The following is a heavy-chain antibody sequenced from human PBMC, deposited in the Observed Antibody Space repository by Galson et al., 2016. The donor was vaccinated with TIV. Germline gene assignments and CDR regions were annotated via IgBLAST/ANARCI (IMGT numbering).Heavy chain of an antibody. V-gene: IGHV5-51*01. CDR1: GYGFVDYW. Sequence: QSGAEVKKPGESLKISCKHSGYGFVDYWIVWVRPRPGKGLEWMGIVSLGDSVTRYSPSYPGKVAISADKSSNTAYLQWSSLQASDTAMYYWARTAGGIDQWGQGTLVTVSS. CDR2: VSLGDSVT. J-gene: IGHJ4*02. CDR3: ARTAGGIDQ. D-gene: IGHD1-26*01.